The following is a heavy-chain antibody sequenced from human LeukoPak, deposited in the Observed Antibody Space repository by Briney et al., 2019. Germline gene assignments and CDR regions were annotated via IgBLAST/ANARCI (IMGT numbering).Heavy chain of an antibody. J-gene: IGHJ4*02. CDR3: ARLKDGQQLVRHFDY. CDR2: ISSDGSNK. CDR1: KFTFNNYA. Sequence: PGGSLRLSCAASKFTFNNYAMHWVRQAPGKGLEWVSIISSDGSNKYYADSVKGRFAISRDNSNNTLYLQMNSLRAEDTAVYYCARLKDGQQLVRHFDYWGQGTLVTVSS. D-gene: IGHD6-13*01. V-gene: IGHV3-30*09.